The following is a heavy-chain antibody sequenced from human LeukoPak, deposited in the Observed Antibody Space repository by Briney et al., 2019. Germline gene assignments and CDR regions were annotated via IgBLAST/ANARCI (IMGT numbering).Heavy chain of an antibody. V-gene: IGHV3-23*01. CDR3: ARISFGDLGGYYFDY. D-gene: IGHD3-10*01. CDR2: ISAGGGTT. CDR1: GFTFTDYA. J-gene: IGHJ4*02. Sequence: HTGGSLRLSCVASGFTFTDYALAWVRQAPGKGLEWVSRISAGGGTTYYADSVKDRFTISRENSKNTVYLQMSSLRAEDTARYYCARISFGDLGGYYFDYWGQGSLVTVSS.